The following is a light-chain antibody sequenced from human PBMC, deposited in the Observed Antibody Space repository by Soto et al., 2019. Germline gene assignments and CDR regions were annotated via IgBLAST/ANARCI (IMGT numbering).Light chain of an antibody. CDR3: QQYGGSPRVT. CDR1: QSVSSNY. Sequence: EIVLTQSPGTLSLSPGERVTLSCTASQSVSSNYLAWYQQKPGQAPRLLIYSASSRATGIPDRFSGSGSGTDFTLTINRLEPEDFAVYYCQQYGGSPRVTFGGGTKVEIK. V-gene: IGKV3-20*01. CDR2: SAS. J-gene: IGKJ4*01.